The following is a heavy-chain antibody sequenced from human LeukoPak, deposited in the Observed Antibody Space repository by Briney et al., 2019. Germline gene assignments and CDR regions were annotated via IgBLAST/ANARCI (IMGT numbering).Heavy chain of an antibody. CDR1: DDSISDYY. V-gene: IGHV4-59*01. J-gene: IGHJ4*02. CDR3: ARETKLLGYFGGLGFNY. D-gene: IGHD2-15*01. CDR2: FHNSGTS. Sequence: SETLSLSCTVSDDSISDYYRGWIRQPPGKGLEWIGYFHNSGTSTYNPSLKSQVTISADTSKNQISLKLTTATAADTAVYYCARETKLLGYFGGLGFNYWGPGTLVTVSS.